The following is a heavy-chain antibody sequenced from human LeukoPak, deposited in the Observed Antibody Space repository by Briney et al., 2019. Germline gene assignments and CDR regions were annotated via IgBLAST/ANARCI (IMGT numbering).Heavy chain of an antibody. V-gene: IGHV3-74*01. J-gene: IGHJ4*02. D-gene: IGHD6-19*01. CDR1: GFTFSNYW. CDR3: VRLADPGY. Sequence: GGSLRLSCTASGFTFSNYWMHWVRQAPGKGLVWVSRIKSDGSTTTYADSVKGRFTVSRDNAKSTLYLQMNSLGAEDTAVYYCVRLADPGYWGQGTLVTVSS. CDR2: IKSDGSTT.